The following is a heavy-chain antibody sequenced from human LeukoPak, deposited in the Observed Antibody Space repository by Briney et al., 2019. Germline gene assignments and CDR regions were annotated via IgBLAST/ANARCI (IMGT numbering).Heavy chain of an antibody. CDR2: ISGSGGST. D-gene: IGHD3-22*01. V-gene: IGHV3-23*01. Sequence: GASLRLSCAASGFTFSSYAMSWVRQAPGKGLEWVSAISGSGGSTYYADSVKGRFTISRDNSKNTLYLQVNSLRAEDTAVYYCAKEGLFGVVVSYFDYWGQGTLVTVSS. CDR1: GFTFSSYA. CDR3: AKEGLFGVVVSYFDY. J-gene: IGHJ4*02.